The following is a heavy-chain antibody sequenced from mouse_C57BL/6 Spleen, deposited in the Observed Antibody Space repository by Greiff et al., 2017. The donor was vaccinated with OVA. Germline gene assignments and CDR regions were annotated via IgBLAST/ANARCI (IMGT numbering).Heavy chain of an antibody. CDR3: ARLSYDYWFAY. J-gene: IGHJ3*01. V-gene: IGHV1-82*01. Sequence: QVQLKESGPELVKPGASVKISCKASGYAFSSSWMNWVKQRPGKGLEWIGRIYPGAGDTNYNGKFKGKATLTADKSSSTAYMQLSSLTSEDSAVYFCARLSYDYWFAYWGQGTLVTVSA. CDR2: IYPGAGDT. CDR1: GYAFSSSW. D-gene: IGHD2-4*01.